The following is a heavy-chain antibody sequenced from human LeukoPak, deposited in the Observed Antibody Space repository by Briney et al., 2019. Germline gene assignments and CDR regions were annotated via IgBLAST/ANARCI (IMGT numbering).Heavy chain of an antibody. CDR1: GFTFSSYA. D-gene: IGHD6-13*01. V-gene: IGHV3-30*04. Sequence: RGSLRLSCAASGFTFSSYAMHWVRQAPGKGLEWVAVISYDGSNKYYADSVNGRFTISSDTSENTLYLQMNSLRAEDTAVYYCARSGSGYSSSWYEYYFDYWGQGTLVTVSS. CDR2: ISYDGSNK. J-gene: IGHJ4*02. CDR3: ARSGSGYSSSWYEYYFDY.